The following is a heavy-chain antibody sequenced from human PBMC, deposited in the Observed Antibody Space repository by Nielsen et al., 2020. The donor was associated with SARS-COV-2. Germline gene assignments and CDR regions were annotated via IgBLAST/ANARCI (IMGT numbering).Heavy chain of an antibody. V-gene: IGHV3-48*04. D-gene: IGHD3-22*01. Sequence: GESLKISCAASGFTFSSYSMNWVRQAPGKGLEWVSYISSSSSTIYYADSVKGRFTISRDNAKNSLYLQMNSLRAEDTAVYYCARTGGYYYDSSGYYESYFDYWGQGTLVTVSS. CDR3: ARTGGYYYDSSGYYESYFDY. CDR1: GFTFSSYS. CDR2: ISSSSSTI. J-gene: IGHJ4*02.